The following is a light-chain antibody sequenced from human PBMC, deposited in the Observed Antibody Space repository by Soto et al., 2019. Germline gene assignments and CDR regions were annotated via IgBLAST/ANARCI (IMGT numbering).Light chain of an antibody. CDR3: QQYKNWPPIT. V-gene: IGKV3-15*01. CDR2: GAS. J-gene: IGKJ5*01. Sequence: EIVMTRSPGTLSLSPLERATLSCMASQSVSSNLAWYQQKPGQAPRLLIYGASTRATGIPARFSGSGSGTEFTLTISSLQSEDFAVYYCQQYKNWPPITFGQGTRLEIK. CDR1: QSVSSN.